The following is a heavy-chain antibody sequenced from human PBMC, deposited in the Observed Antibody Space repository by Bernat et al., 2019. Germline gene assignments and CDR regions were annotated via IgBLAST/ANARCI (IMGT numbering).Heavy chain of an antibody. CDR1: GFTFSSYA. J-gene: IGHJ4*02. CDR3: AKDATFDHGDQTNFDY. D-gene: IGHD4-17*01. CDR2: ISGSGGST. V-gene: IGHV3-23*01. Sequence: EVQLLESGGGLVQPGGSLRLSCAASGFTFSSYAMSWVRQAPGKGLEWVSAISGSGGSTYYADSVKGRFTISRDNSKNTLYLQMNSLRAEDTAVYYCAKDATFDHGDQTNFDYWGQGTLVTVSS.